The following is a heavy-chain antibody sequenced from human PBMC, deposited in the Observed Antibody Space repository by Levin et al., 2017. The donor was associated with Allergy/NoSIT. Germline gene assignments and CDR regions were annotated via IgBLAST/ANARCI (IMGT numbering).Heavy chain of an antibody. V-gene: IGHV3-53*01. D-gene: IGHD3-22*01. CDR3: ARVYSSGYYYYFDY. CDR2: IYSGGST. Sequence: GGSLRLSCAASGFTVSSNYMSWVRQAPGKGLEWVSVIYSGGSTYYADSVKGRFTISRDNSKNTLYLQMNSLRAEDTAVYYCARVYSSGYYYYFDYWGQGTLVTVSS. CDR1: GFTVSSNY. J-gene: IGHJ4*02.